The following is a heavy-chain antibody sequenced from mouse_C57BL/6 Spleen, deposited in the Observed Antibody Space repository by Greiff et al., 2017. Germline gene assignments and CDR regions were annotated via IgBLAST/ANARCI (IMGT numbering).Heavy chain of an antibody. J-gene: IGHJ2*01. V-gene: IGHV3-6*01. CDR1: GYSITSGYY. CDR2: ISYDGSN. CDR3: ARTDYYGSSSYYFDY. Sequence: ESGPGLVKPSQSLSLTCSVTGYSITSGYYWNLIRQFPGNKLELMGYISYDGSNNYNPSLKNRISITRDTSKNQFFLMLNSVTTEDTATYYCARTDYYGSSSYYFDYWGQGTTLTVSS. D-gene: IGHD1-1*01.